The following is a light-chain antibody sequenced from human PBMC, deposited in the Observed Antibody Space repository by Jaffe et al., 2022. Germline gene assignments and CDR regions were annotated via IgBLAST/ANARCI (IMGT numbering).Light chain of an antibody. CDR1: SSDVGSYNL. V-gene: IGLV2-23*01. J-gene: IGLJ1*01. Sequence: QSALTQPASVSGSPGQSITVSCAGTSSDVGSYNLVSWYRQDPGKAPQLIIFEGFKRPSGVSNRFSGSKSGNTASLTISGLQAEDESDYYCCSYAGGSAFVFGTGTKVTVL. CDR2: EGF. CDR3: CSYAGGSAFV.